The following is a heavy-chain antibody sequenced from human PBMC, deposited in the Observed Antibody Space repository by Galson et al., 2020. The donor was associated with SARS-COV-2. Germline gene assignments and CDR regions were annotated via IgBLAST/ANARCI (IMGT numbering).Heavy chain of an antibody. J-gene: IGHJ4*02. V-gene: IGHV3-11*01. CDR2: ISRGGSST. CDR3: ARERGDGSNYADY. CDR1: GFTFSDYY. Sequence: TGGSLRLSCAASGFTFSDYYMSWIRQAPGKGLEWVSYISRGGSSTYYTDSVKGRFTISRDNAKNSLYLQVNSLRAEDTAVYYCARERGDGSNYADYWGQGTLVTVSS. D-gene: IGHD5-12*01.